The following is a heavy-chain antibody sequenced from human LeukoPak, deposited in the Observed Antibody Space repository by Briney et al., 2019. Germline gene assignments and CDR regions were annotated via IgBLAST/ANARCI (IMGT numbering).Heavy chain of an antibody. CDR1: GFTFSSYA. D-gene: IGHD3-22*01. CDR2: ISYDGSNK. Sequence: PGGSLRLSCAASGFTFSSYAMHWVRQAPGKGLEWVAVISYDGSNKYYADSVKGRFTISRDNSKNTLYLQMNSLRAEDTAVYYCASGGYYDSSSYGMDVWGQGTTVTVSS. CDR3: ASGGYYDSSSYGMDV. J-gene: IGHJ6*02. V-gene: IGHV3-30-3*01.